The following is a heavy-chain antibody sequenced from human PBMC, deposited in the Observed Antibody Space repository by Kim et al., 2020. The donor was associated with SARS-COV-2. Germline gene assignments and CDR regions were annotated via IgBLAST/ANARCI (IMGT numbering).Heavy chain of an antibody. D-gene: IGHD3-10*01. J-gene: IGHJ4*03. V-gene: IGHV4-39*07. Sequence: SETLSLTCSVAGDSIKSGNYYWGWNRQAPGQGLEWIASIYYSGTKYSNPSLRSRVVISINTSSSHFSLKLSSVTAADTAVYYCARGSGKRSPFDSWGQGT. CDR3: ARGSGKRSPFDS. CDR1: GDSIKSGNYY. CDR2: IYYSGTK.